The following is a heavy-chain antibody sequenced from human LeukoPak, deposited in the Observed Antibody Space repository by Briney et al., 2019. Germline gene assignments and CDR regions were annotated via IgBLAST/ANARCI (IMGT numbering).Heavy chain of an antibody. CDR2: IYSSGST. CDR3: ASTMTRGGFDY. CDR1: GGSISNYF. Sequence: SETLSLTCSVSGGSISNYFWTWIRQPPGKGLEWIGYIYSSGSTYYNPSLKSRVTISVDTSKNRFSLKLSSVTAADTAVYYCASTMTRGGFDYWGQGTLVTVSS. D-gene: IGHD3-22*01. V-gene: IGHV4-59*12. J-gene: IGHJ4*02.